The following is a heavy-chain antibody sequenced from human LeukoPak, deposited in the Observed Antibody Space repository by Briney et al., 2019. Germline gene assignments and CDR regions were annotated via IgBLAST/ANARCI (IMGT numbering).Heavy chain of an antibody. J-gene: IGHJ6*03. Sequence: GASVKVSCKASGGTFSSYAISWVRQAPGQGLEWMGGIIPIFGTANYAQKFQGRVTITTDESTSTAYMELSSLRSEDTAVYYCARARGWLVQGLYYYYYMDVWGKGTTVTVSS. CDR3: ARARGWLVQGLYYYYYMDV. CDR1: GGTFSSYA. CDR2: IIPIFGTA. D-gene: IGHD6-19*01. V-gene: IGHV1-69*05.